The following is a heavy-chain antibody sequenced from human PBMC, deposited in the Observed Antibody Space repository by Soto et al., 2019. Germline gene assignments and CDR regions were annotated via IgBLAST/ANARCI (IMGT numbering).Heavy chain of an antibody. CDR2: IKPDATVT. D-gene: IGHD3-16*01. CDR3: AKDWDGGWHFDH. CDR1: GFTFKNYW. V-gene: IGHV3-7*03. J-gene: IGHJ4*02. Sequence: EVQLVESGGGVVQPGGSLTLSCASSGFTFKNYWMHWVRQAPGKGLEWVATIKPDATVTSYGVSVRGRFSVSRDNTNKLLSPQMNALRADDKAVYYCAKDWDGGWHFDHWGQGTLVTVSS.